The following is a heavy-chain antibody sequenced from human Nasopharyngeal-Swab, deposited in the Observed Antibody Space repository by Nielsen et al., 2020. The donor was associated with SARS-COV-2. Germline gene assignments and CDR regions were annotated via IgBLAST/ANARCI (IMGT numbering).Heavy chain of an antibody. V-gene: IGHV3-53*01. D-gene: IGHD6-6*01. CDR2: IYSGGST. Sequence: VRQAGKGLEWVSVIYSGGSTYYADSVKGRFTISRDNSKNTLYLQMNSLRAEDTAVYYCARGISSSLDWGQGTRVTVSS. CDR3: ARGISSSLD. J-gene: IGHJ4*02.